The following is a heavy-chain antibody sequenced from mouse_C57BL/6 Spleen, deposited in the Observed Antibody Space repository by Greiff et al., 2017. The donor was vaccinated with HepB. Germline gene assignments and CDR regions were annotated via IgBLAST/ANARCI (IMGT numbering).Heavy chain of an antibody. CDR1: GYTFTDYY. J-gene: IGHJ2*01. Sequence: EVQLQQSGPELVKPGASVKISCKASGYTFTDYYMNWVKQSHGKSLEWIGDINPNNGGTSYNQKFKGKATLTVDKSSSTAYMELRSLTSEDSAVYYCARETTVVAYYFDYWGQGTTLTVSS. V-gene: IGHV1-26*01. D-gene: IGHD1-1*01. CDR2: INPNNGGT. CDR3: ARETTVVAYYFDY.